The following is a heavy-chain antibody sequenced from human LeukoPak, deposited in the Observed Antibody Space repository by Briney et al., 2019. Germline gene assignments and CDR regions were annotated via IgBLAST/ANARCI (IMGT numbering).Heavy chain of an antibody. J-gene: IGHJ4*02. CDR3: GAVGYDSSGYPDY. Sequence: ASVKVSCKASGNTFTTFYIHWVRQAPGQGLEWMGIINPGGVSTNYGQKFQGRLTLTRDTSTDTVYMHLNSLRAEDTAVYYCGAVGYDSSGYPDYWGQGTLVTVSS. CDR2: INPGGVST. V-gene: IGHV1-46*01. CDR1: GNTFTTFY. D-gene: IGHD3-22*01.